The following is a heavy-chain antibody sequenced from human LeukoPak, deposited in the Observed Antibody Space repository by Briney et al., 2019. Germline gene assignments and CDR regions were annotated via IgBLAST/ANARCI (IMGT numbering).Heavy chain of an antibody. D-gene: IGHD1-26*01. J-gene: IGHJ3*02. V-gene: IGHV1-2*06. Sequence: ASVKVSCKASGYTFTGYYMHWVRQAPGQGLEWMGRINPNSGGTNYAQKFQGRVTMTRDTSISTAYMELSSLRSEDTAVYYCARGARARRWDDAFDIWGQGTMVTVSS. CDR2: INPNSGGT. CDR3: ARGARARRWDDAFDI. CDR1: GYTFTGYY.